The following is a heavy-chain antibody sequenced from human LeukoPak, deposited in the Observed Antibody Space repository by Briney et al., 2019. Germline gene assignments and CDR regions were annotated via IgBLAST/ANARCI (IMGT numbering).Heavy chain of an antibody. CDR2: IWYDGSNK. V-gene: IGHV3-30*02. Sequence: PGGSPRLSCAASGFTFNSYGIHWVRQAPGKGLEWVAFIWYDGSNKYYADSVKGRFTISRDNSKNTLYLQMNSLRAEDTAVYYCAKDQRRQQLVPFDYWGQGTLVTVSS. CDR1: GFTFNSYG. CDR3: AKDQRRQQLVPFDY. D-gene: IGHD6-13*01. J-gene: IGHJ4*02.